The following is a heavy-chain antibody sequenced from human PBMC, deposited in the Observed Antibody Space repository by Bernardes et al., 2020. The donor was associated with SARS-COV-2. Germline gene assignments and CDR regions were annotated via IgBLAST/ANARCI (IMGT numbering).Heavy chain of an antibody. V-gene: IGHV3-48*04. Sequence: GGSLRLSCAASGFTFSSYAMSWVRQAPGKGLEWLSYISNSADTIYYADSVKGRFTISRDNAKNSLYLQMHSLRADDTAIYYCARDGWASGLVFFDYWGQGSLVTVSS. CDR3: ARDGWASGLVFFDY. CDR2: ISNSADTI. J-gene: IGHJ4*02. D-gene: IGHD3-9*01. CDR1: GFTFSSYA.